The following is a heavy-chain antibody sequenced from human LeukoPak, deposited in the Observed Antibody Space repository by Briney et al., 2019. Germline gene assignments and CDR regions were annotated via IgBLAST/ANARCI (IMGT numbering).Heavy chain of an antibody. CDR1: GFTFSSYG. D-gene: IGHD2-21*02. V-gene: IGHV3-30*18. CDR2: ISYDGSNK. Sequence: GRSLRLSCAASGFTFSSYGMHWVRQAPGKGLEWVAVISYDGSNKYYADSVKGRFTISRDNSKNTLYLQMNSLRAEDTAVYYCANLEHIVVVTAIHLDYWGQGTLVTVSS. CDR3: ANLEHIVVVTAIHLDY. J-gene: IGHJ4*02.